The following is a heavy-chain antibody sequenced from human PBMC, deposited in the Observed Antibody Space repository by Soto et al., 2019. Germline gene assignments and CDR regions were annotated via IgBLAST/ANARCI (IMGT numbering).Heavy chain of an antibody. V-gene: IGHV5-51*01. J-gene: IGHJ3*02. CDR3: ARPGGYDPTGDAFYI. CDR2: IYPGDSDT. CDR1: GDSCTGCW. Sequence: GEPLKVSRKGGGDSCTGCWIGWVSQEPGKGLEWMGIIYPGDSDTRYSPSFQGQVTISADKSISTAYLQWSSLKASDTAMYYCARPGGYDPTGDAFYIWGQGTMVTVSS. D-gene: IGHD5-12*01.